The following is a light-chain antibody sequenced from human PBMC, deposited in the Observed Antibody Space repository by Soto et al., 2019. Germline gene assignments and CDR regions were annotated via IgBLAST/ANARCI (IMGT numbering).Light chain of an antibody. CDR1: QNIRTW. CDR3: QHYNPYSGP. V-gene: IGKV1-5*01. Sequence: IRMNQSPSTLSAYVGDRVTITCRASQNIRTWLSWYQQKPGKAPNLLIFDASSLHSGVPSRFSGSGSGTEFTLTITSLQPDDFATYYCQHYNPYSGPFGQGTKVDIK. J-gene: IGKJ1*01. CDR2: DAS.